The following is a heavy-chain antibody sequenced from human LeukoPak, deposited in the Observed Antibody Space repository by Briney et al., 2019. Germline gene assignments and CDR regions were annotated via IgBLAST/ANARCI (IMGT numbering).Heavy chain of an antibody. J-gene: IGHJ4*02. CDR2: ISGSDDNT. Sequence: GGSLRLSCAASGFIFSNYAMSWVRQAPGKGLEWVSAISGSDDNTYYADSVRGRFTISRDNSKNTLYLQMNSLRAEDTAIYFCAKSRTGVSSCYNYWGQGTLVTVSS. D-gene: IGHD2-15*01. CDR1: GFIFSNYA. CDR3: AKSRTGVSSCYNY. V-gene: IGHV3-23*01.